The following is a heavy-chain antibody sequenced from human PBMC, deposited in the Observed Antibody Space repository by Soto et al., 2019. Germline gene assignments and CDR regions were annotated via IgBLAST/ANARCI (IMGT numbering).Heavy chain of an antibody. CDR1: GGSFIYYQ. Sequence: PSETLSLTFAVSGGSFIYYQWSWIRQSPGKGLERILEINHRGSTNYNPSLQSRATISIETSSHQFSMKLSSVTAADTAVYYCARTTDGIHXWSQGTMVTVS. D-gene: IGHD1-1*01. V-gene: IGHV4-34*01. J-gene: IGHJ3*02. CDR2: INHRGST. CDR3: ARTTDGIHX.